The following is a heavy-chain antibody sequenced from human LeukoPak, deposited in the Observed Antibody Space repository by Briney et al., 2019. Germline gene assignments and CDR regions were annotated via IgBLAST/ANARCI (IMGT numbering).Heavy chain of an antibody. Sequence: SETLSLTCTVSGGSVSSGSYYWSWIRQPPGKGLEWIGYIFHSGSTNYNPSLNLRVTISVDTSKNQCSLKLSSVTTADTAVYYCTRSTNLEAFDIWGQGTMVTVSS. CDR3: TRSTNLEAFDI. CDR2: IFHSGST. CDR1: GGSVSSGSYY. D-gene: IGHD2-8*01. J-gene: IGHJ3*02. V-gene: IGHV4-61*01.